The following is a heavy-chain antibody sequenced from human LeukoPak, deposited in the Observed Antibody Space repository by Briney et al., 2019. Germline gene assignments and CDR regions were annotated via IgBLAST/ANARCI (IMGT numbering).Heavy chain of an antibody. J-gene: IGHJ5*02. CDR1: GYTFTGYY. CDR3: ARVGDGYNQGWFDP. CDR2: ISAYNGNT. V-gene: IGHV1-18*04. Sequence: GASVKVSCKASGYTFTGYYMHWVRQAPGQGLEWMGWISAYNGNTNYAQKLQGRVTMTTDTSTSTAYMELRSLRSDDTAVYYCARVGDGYNQGWFDPWGQGTLVTVSS. D-gene: IGHD5-24*01.